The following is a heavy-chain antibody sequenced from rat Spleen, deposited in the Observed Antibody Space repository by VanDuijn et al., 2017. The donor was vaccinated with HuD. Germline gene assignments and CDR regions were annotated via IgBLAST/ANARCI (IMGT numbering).Heavy chain of an antibody. Sequence: EVQLVESGGGLVQPGRSLKLSCVASGFTFNNYWMTWIRQAPGKGLEWVASITDTGGSTYYPDSVKGRFTISRDSAKSTLYLQMNSLRSEDTATYYCTRVDTYYGYNAFSYVMDAWGQGASVTVSS. V-gene: IGHV5-31*01. CDR2: ITDTGGST. CDR3: TRVDTYYGYNAFSYVMDA. CDR1: GFTFNNYW. D-gene: IGHD1-9*01. J-gene: IGHJ4*01.